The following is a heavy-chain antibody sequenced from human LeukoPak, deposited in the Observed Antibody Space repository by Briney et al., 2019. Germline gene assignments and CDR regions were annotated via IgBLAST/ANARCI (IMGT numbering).Heavy chain of an antibody. CDR1: GYTFTSYY. CDR2: INPSGGST. V-gene: IGHV1-46*03. Sequence: ASVKVSCKASGYTFTSYYMHWVRQAPGQGLEWMGIINPSGGSTSYAQKFQGRVTMTRDTSTSTVYMELSSLRSEDTAVYYCARPAYYYDSSGYYEDGRFDYWSQGTLVTVSS. D-gene: IGHD3-22*01. J-gene: IGHJ4*02. CDR3: ARPAYYYDSSGYYEDGRFDY.